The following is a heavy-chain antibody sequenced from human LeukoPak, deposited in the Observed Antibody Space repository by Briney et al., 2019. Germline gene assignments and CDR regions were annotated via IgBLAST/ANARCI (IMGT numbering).Heavy chain of an antibody. J-gene: IGHJ4*02. CDR2: INTNTGSP. V-gene: IGHV7-4-1*02. CDR1: GYSFSTYP. D-gene: IGHD3-22*01. Sequence: ASVKVSCKASGYSFSTYPINWVRQAPGQGLEWMGWINTNTGSPTYAQDLTGRFVFSVDTSVSTAFLQINSLKAEDNALYYCVRGIDTTGYFNYWGQGTLVTVSS. CDR3: VRGIDTTGYFNY.